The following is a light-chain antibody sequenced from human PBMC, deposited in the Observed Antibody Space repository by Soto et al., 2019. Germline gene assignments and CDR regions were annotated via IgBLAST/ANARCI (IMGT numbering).Light chain of an antibody. Sequence: QSVLTQPASVSGSPGQSITVSCTGTSSDVGGYNSVSWYQQHPGKPPKLIIYEVSNRPSGVSDRFSGSKSGNTASLTISGLQAEYVSDYYCSSYTRTSSYVFSTGTTSTVL. J-gene: IGLJ1*01. CDR1: SSDVGGYNS. CDR3: SSYTRTSSYV. CDR2: EVS. V-gene: IGLV2-14*03.